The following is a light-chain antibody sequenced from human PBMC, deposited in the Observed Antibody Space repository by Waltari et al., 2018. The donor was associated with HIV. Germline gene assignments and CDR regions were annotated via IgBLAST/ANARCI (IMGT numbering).Light chain of an antibody. CDR3: SYLTNSATLSVL. Sequence: QFALTQPASVSGSPGQSITVSCTGTNSDIGYYNYVSWYQQHPGKAPKLISYEVSNRPSGVSNRFSGSKSGNTASLTISGLQAEDEADYFCSYLTNSATLSVLFGGGTKLTVL. CDR2: EVS. J-gene: IGLJ3*02. CDR1: NSDIGYYNY. V-gene: IGLV2-14*01.